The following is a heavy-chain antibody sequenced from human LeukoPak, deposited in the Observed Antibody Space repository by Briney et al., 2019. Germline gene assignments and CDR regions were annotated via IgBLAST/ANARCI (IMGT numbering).Heavy chain of an antibody. V-gene: IGHV3-30-3*01. CDR1: GFTFSNYA. J-gene: IGHJ3*02. CDR3: ARAPMSYDSSGFGGAFDI. D-gene: IGHD3-22*01. CDR2: ISYDGTNK. Sequence: PGRSLRLSCAASGFTFSNYAMHWVRQAPGKGLEWVAVISYDGTNKYYADSVKGRFTISRDNSKNTMYLQMNSPRAEDTAMYYCARAPMSYDSSGFGGAFDIWGQGTMVTVSS.